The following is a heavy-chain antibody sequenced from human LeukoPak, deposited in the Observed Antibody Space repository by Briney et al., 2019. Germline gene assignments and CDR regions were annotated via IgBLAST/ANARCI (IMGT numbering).Heavy chain of an antibody. Sequence: GRSLRLSCAASGFTFDDYAMHWVRQAPGKGLEWVSGISWNSGSIDYADSVKGRFTISRDNAKNSLYLQMNSLRAEDTALYYCAKDMSPEDYYGSGTPFDYWGQGTLVTVSS. CDR2: ISWNSGSI. V-gene: IGHV3-9*01. J-gene: IGHJ4*02. CDR1: GFTFDDYA. CDR3: AKDMSPEDYYGSGTPFDY. D-gene: IGHD3-10*01.